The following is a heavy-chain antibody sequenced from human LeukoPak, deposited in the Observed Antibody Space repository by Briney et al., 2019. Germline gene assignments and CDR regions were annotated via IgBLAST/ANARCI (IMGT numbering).Heavy chain of an antibody. D-gene: IGHD6-19*01. J-gene: IGHJ4*02. CDR3: ACSSGWYLAGIDY. Sequence: GGSLRLSCAASGFTFSSYAMSWVRQAPGKGLEWVSAISGSGGSTYYADSVKGRFTISRDNSKNTLYLQMNSLRDEDTAVYYCACSSGWYLAGIDYWGQGTLVTVSS. V-gene: IGHV3-23*01. CDR1: GFTFSSYA. CDR2: ISGSGGST.